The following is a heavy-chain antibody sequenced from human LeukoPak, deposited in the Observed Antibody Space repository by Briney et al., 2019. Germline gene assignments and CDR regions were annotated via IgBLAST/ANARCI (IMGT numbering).Heavy chain of an antibody. CDR1: GFTFDDYA. J-gene: IGHJ6*02. D-gene: IGHD6-19*01. Sequence: GGSLRLSCAASGFTFDDYAMHWVRQAPGKGLEWVSGISWNSGSIGYADSVKGRFTISRDNAKNSLYLQMNSLRAEDTALYYCAKSSGPSYYYYGMDVWGQGTTVTVSS. CDR3: AKSSGPSYYYYGMDV. CDR2: ISWNSGSI. V-gene: IGHV3-9*01.